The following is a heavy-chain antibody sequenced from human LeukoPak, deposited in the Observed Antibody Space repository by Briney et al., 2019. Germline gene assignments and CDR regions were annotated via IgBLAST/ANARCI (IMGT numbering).Heavy chain of an antibody. CDR2: IYSGGST. CDR3: ARDLGLSSGYGP. J-gene: IGHJ5*02. V-gene: IGHV3-53*01. D-gene: IGHD3-22*01. CDR1: GITVSSNY. Sequence: GGSLSLSCAASGITVSSNYMSWVRQAPGKGLEWVSVIYSGGSTYYADSVKGRFTISRDNSKNTVYLQMNSLRAEDTAVYYCARDLGLSSGYGPWGQGTLVTVSS.